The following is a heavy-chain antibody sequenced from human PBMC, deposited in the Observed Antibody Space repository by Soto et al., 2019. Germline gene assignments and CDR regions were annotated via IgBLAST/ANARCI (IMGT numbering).Heavy chain of an antibody. CDR3: AHSPVRYSSGWCYYFDY. CDR1: GFSLSTSGVG. Sequence: QITLKESGPTLVKPTQTLTLTCTFSGFSLSTSGVGVGWIRQPPGKALEWLALIYWDDDKRYSPSLKSRLTITKDTSKHQVVLTMTNMDPVDTATYYCAHSPVRYSSGWCYYFDYWGQGTLVTVSS. V-gene: IGHV2-5*02. J-gene: IGHJ4*02. CDR2: IYWDDDK. D-gene: IGHD6-19*01.